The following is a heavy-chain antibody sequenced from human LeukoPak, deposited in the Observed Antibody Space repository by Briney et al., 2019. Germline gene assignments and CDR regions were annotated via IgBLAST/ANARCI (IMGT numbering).Heavy chain of an antibody. Sequence: GESLRLSCSASGFTFGIYWVHCVRQVAGGVLVWVSRVNRVGSRTSQADSWHGRLTTSRDNPKNTLYLQMNSLRAEDTALYFCAKRGVVIRVFLVGFHKEAYYFDSWGQGALVTVSS. J-gene: IGHJ4*02. CDR2: VNRVGSRT. D-gene: IGHD2/OR15-2a*01. V-gene: IGHV3-74*01. CDR1: GFTFGIYW. CDR3: AKRGVVIRVFLVGFHKEAYYFDS.